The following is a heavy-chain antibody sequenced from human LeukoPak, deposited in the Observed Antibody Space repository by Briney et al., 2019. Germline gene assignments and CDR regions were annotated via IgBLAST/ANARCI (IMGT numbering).Heavy chain of an antibody. J-gene: IGHJ4*02. V-gene: IGHV3-23*01. CDR2: ISGSGGNT. D-gene: IGHD2-21*02. CDR1: GFTFSSYG. Sequence: GGSLRLSCAASGFTFSSYGMSWVRQAPGKGLEWVSAISGSGGNTYYADSVKGRFTLSRDNSKNTLYLQMNSLRAEDTAVYYCAKGDAGDDFDYWGQGTLVTVSS. CDR3: AKGDAGDDFDY.